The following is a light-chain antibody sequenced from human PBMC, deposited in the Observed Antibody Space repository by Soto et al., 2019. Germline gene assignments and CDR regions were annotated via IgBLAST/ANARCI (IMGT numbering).Light chain of an antibody. J-gene: IGKJ5*01. CDR1: QNIWRL. V-gene: IGKV1-12*01. CDR2: DAS. CDR3: EQAGSFPIT. Sequence: DIQMTQSPSPVSASVGDRVTITCRASQNIWRLLAWYQQKPGKAPELLIYDASSLQSGVPPRFSGSGSGTDFTLTISSLQPEDFATYYCEQAGSFPITFGQGTRLEIK.